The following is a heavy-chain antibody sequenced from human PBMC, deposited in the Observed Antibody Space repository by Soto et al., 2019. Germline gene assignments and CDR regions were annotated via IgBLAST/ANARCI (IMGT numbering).Heavy chain of an antibody. V-gene: IGHV1-18*04. Sequence: ASVKVSCKASGYTFTSYCISWVRQAPGQGLEWMGWISAYNGNTNYAQKLQGRVTMTTDTSTSTAYMELSSLISDDTALYYCMRGASARDSSGYPYYFDPWGQGTLVTVSS. CDR2: ISAYNGNT. D-gene: IGHD3-22*01. J-gene: IGHJ4*02. CDR1: GYTFTSYC. CDR3: MRGASARDSSGYPYYFDP.